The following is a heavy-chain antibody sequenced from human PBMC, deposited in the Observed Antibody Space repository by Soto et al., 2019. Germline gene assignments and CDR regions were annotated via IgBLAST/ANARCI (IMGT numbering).Heavy chain of an antibody. Sequence: SETLSLTCYVSGYSITAGGYYWSWIRHHPGKGLEWIGSFYSSGSIIYNPSLRSRVSISGDTSSNQFSMSLTSVTAADTARYYCARMYSSGSGWFHPWGQGTLVTVSS. CDR1: GYSITAGGYY. CDR2: FYSSGSI. D-gene: IGHD6-19*01. J-gene: IGHJ5*02. V-gene: IGHV4-31*03. CDR3: ARMYSSGSGWFHP.